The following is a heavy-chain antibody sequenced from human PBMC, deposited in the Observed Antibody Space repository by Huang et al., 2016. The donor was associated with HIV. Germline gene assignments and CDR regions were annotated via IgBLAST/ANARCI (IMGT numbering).Heavy chain of an antibody. CDR1: GGSFSDQI. Sequence: QVQLEQSGPAVRKPGSSVKVSCQASGGSFSDQIISWVRQAPGQRFEWMGGISPLWRAPAYAQEFKGRVTMTADESTATIYMELNSLTSEDTAVYYCAMSLRYQYDSRSYWGRYFDYWGQGTLVTVSS. V-gene: IGHV1-69*01. J-gene: IGHJ4*02. D-gene: IGHD3-16*01. CDR3: AMSLRYQYDSRSYWGRYFDY. CDR2: ISPLWRAP.